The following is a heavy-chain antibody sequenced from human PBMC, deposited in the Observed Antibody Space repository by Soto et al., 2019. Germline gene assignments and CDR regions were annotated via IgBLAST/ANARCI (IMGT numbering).Heavy chain of an antibody. J-gene: IGHJ4*02. CDR2: IKQDGSEK. CDR3: ARDLFYDFWSGHPVGDY. CDR1: GFTFSSYW. Sequence: GGSLRLSCAASGFTFSSYWMSWVRQAPGKGLEWVANIKQDGSEKYYVDSVKGRFTISRDNAKNSLYLQMNSLRAEDTAVYYCARDLFYDFWSGHPVGDYWGQGTLVTVSS. D-gene: IGHD3-3*01. V-gene: IGHV3-7*05.